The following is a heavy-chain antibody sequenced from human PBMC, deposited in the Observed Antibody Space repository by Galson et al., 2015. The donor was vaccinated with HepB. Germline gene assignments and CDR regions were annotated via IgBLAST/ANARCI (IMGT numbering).Heavy chain of an antibody. Sequence: TLSLTCTVSGGSISGTSYYWGWIRQPPGKGLEWIGTIYYSGTTYYNPSLQSRVTISVDTSKNQFSLKLSSVTAADTAVYYCARRHTSSWNTFDYWGQGTLVTVSS. CDR1: GGSISGTSYY. D-gene: IGHD6-13*01. CDR2: IYYSGTT. V-gene: IGHV4-39*01. CDR3: ARRHTSSWNTFDY. J-gene: IGHJ4*02.